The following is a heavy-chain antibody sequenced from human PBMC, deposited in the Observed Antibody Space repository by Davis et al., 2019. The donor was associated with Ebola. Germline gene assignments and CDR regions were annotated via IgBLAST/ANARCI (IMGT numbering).Heavy chain of an antibody. CDR2: IYYSGST. CDR3: AREEQLARLSYYYYYGMDV. V-gene: IGHV4-30-4*01. J-gene: IGHJ6*02. CDR1: GGSVSSGDYY. D-gene: IGHD6-6*01. Sequence: PSETLSLTCTVSGGSVSSGDYYWSWIRQPPGKGLEWIGYIYYSGSTYYNPSLKSRVTISVDTSKNQFSLKLSSVTAADTAVYYCAREEQLARLSYYYYYGMDVWGQGTTVTVSS.